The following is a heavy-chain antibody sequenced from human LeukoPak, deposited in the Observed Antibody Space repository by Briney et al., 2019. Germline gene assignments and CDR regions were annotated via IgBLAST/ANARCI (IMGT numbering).Heavy chain of an antibody. CDR3: ARVRYCSSTSCYTYYYYMDV. CDR1: GGSISSGDYY. V-gene: IGHV4-30-4*08. J-gene: IGHJ6*03. D-gene: IGHD2-2*02. Sequence: SETLSLTCTVSGGSISSGDYYWSWIRQPPGKGLEWVGYIYYSGSTYYNPSLKSRVTISVDTSKNQFSLKLSSVTAADTAVYYCARVRYCSSTSCYTYYYYMDVWGKGTTVTVSS. CDR2: IYYSGST.